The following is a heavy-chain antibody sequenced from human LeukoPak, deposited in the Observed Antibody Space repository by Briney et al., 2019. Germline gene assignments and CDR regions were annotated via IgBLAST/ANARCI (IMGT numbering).Heavy chain of an antibody. CDR2: IYYSGST. J-gene: IGHJ4*02. Sequence: SQTLSLTCTVSGGSISSGGYYWSWIRQHPGKGLEWIGYIYYSGSTYYNPSLKSRVTISVYTSKNQFSLKLSSVTAADTAVYYFARESRGVVATIDYWGQGTLVTVSS. CDR1: GGSISSGGYY. CDR3: ARESRGVVATIDY. D-gene: IGHD5-12*01. V-gene: IGHV4-31*03.